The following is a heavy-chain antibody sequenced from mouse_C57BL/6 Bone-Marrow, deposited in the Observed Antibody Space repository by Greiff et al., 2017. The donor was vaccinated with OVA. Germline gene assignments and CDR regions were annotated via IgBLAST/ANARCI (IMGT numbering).Heavy chain of an antibody. Sequence: VQLQQSGAELVRPGASVKLSCTASGFNIKDYYMHWVRQRPEQGLEWIGRIDPEDGDTEYAPKFQGKATMTADTSSNTAYLQLSSLTSEDTAVYYCTRDYYGGNFDDWGQGTTLTVSS. V-gene: IGHV14-1*01. CDR1: GFNIKDYY. D-gene: IGHD1-1*01. CDR2: IDPEDGDT. CDR3: TRDYYGGNFDD. J-gene: IGHJ2*01.